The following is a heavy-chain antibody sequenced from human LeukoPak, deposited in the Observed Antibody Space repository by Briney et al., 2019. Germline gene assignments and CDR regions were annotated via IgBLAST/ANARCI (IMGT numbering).Heavy chain of an antibody. J-gene: IGHJ3*02. Sequence: SETLSLTCTVSGGSISSYYWSWIRQPAGKGLEWIGRIYTSGSTNYNPSLKSRVTMSVDTSKNQFSLKLSSVTAADTAVYYCAREMWVYYYDSSGYYPDAFDIWGQGTMVTVSS. V-gene: IGHV4-4*07. CDR1: GGSISSYY. CDR3: AREMWVYYYDSSGYYPDAFDI. CDR2: IYTSGST. D-gene: IGHD3-22*01.